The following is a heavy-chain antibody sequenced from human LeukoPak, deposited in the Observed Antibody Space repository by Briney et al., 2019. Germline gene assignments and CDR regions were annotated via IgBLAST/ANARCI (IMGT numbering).Heavy chain of an antibody. V-gene: IGHV1-2*02. D-gene: IGHD6-19*01. CDR2: INPNSGGT. Sequence: ASVKVSCKASGYTFTGYYMHWVRQAPGQGLEWMGWINPNSGGTNYAQKFQGRVTMTRDTSISTAYMELSRLRSDDTAVYYCARAAVAGHDAFDIWGQGTMVTVSS. CDR1: GYTFTGYY. J-gene: IGHJ3*02. CDR3: ARAAVAGHDAFDI.